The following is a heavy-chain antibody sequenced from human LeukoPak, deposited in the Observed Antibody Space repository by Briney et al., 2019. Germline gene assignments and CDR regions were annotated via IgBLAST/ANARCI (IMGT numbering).Heavy chain of an antibody. D-gene: IGHD1-26*01. Sequence: GESLKISCQDSGNTFGTYWVGWVRQKPGKGLEYIGIFFPGNSEVRYSPAFQGQVTISADRSISTAYLQWSSLKASDTAMYYCARHDLMYSGSYSDYWGQGTLVTVSS. CDR3: ARHDLMYSGSYSDY. J-gene: IGHJ4*02. V-gene: IGHV5-51*01. CDR2: FFPGNSEV. CDR1: GNTFGTYW.